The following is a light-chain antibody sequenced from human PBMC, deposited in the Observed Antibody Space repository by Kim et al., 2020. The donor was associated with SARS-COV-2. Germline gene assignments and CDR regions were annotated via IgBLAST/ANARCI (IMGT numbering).Light chain of an antibody. CDR2: AVG. Sequence: SFTITCSGTSSDVVGYYYVSCYHLHPRKDPHHMIYAVGKRPSAVLARFSGSTSGNTASLTISGLQAEDDADYYCCSYTGTDTSKVFGTGTKVTVL. CDR1: SSDVVGYYY. CDR3: CSYTGTDTSKV. V-gene: IGLV2-11*01. J-gene: IGLJ1*01.